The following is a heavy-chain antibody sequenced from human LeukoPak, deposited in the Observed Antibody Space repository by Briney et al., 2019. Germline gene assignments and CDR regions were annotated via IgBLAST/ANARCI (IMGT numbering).Heavy chain of an antibody. Sequence: GGSLRLSCAASGFTFSSYWMSWVRQAPGKGLEWVANIKQDGSEKYYVDSVKGRFTISRDNAKNTLYLQMNSLRPEDTAVYYCAKVDTAMVRVGYYFDYWGQGTLVTVSS. J-gene: IGHJ4*02. V-gene: IGHV3-7*01. CDR2: IKQDGSEK. D-gene: IGHD5-18*01. CDR3: AKVDTAMVRVGYYFDY. CDR1: GFTFSSYW.